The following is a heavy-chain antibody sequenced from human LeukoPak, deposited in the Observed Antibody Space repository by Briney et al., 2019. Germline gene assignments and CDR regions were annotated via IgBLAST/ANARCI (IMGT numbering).Heavy chain of an antibody. J-gene: IGHJ4*02. D-gene: IGHD3-22*01. Sequence: ASVKVSCKASGYTFTSYGISWVRQAPGQGLEWKAWISTHNDNTNYAQNFQGRVTVTTDTSTSTAYMELRSLRSDDTAVYYCARGGFDSSGYYFRDYWGQGTLVTVSS. CDR3: ARGGFDSSGYYFRDY. CDR1: GYTFTSYG. CDR2: ISTHNDNT. V-gene: IGHV1-18*01.